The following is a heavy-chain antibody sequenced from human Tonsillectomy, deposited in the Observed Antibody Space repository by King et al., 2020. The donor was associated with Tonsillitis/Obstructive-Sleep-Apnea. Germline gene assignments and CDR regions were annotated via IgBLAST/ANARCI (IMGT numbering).Heavy chain of an antibody. J-gene: IGHJ4*02. D-gene: IGHD3-3*01. CDR2: ISYDGSNK. CDR1: GFTFSSYG. Sequence: VQLVESGGGVVQPGRSLRLSCAASGFTFSSYGMHWVRQAPGKGLEWVAVISYDGSNKYYADSVKGRFTISRDNSKNPLYLQMNSLRAEDTAVYYCAKDPLNYDFWSGPDYWGQGTLVTVSS. V-gene: IGHV3-30*18. CDR3: AKDPLNYDFWSGPDY.